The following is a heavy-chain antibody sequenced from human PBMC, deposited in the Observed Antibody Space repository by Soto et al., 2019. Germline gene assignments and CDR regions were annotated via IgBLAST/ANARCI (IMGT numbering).Heavy chain of an antibody. V-gene: IGHV3-30*18. CDR3: AKDLLLTTITTVGD. J-gene: IGHJ4*02. CDR1: GFIFSTYG. Sequence: QVQLVESGGGVVQPGRSLRLSCAASGFIFSTYGMHWVRQAPGKGLEWLSVISYDGNNKYYADSEKGRFTKSRDNSKNTLWLQMDSLRTEDTAVYYCAKDLLLTTITTVGDWGQGTLVTVSS. CDR2: ISYDGNNK. D-gene: IGHD4-17*01.